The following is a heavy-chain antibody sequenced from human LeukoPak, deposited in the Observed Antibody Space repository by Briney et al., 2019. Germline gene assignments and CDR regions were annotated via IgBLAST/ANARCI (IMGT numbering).Heavy chain of an antibody. CDR1: AFTFSSYW. V-gene: IGHV3-74*01. Sequence: GGSLRLSCAASAFTFSSYWMHWVRQGPGKGLVWVARINSDGTTTTYADSVKGRFTISRDNARNTLYLQMNSLTADDTAVYYCARGYYSGSRIDYWGQGTLVTVSS. J-gene: IGHJ4*02. D-gene: IGHD6-13*01. CDR3: ARGYYSGSRIDY. CDR2: INSDGTTT.